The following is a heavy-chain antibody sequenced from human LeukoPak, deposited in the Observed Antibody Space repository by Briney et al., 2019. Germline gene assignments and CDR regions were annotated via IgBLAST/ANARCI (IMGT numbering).Heavy chain of an antibody. CDR1: GFTFSNAW. CDR2: IYSGGST. Sequence: GGSLRLSCAASGFTFSNAWMSWVRQAPGKGLEWVSVIYSGGSTYYADSVKGRFTISRDNSKNTLYLQMSSLRAEDTAVYFCARLPGITVAGTSTREVDYWGQGTLVTVSS. J-gene: IGHJ4*02. CDR3: ARLPGITVAGTSTREVDY. D-gene: IGHD6-19*01. V-gene: IGHV3-53*01.